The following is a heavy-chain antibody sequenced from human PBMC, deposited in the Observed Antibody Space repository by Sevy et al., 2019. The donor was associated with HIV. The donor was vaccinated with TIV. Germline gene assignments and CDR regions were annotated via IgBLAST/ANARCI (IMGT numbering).Heavy chain of an antibody. Sequence: GGSLRLSCAASGFTFNSYAMHWVRQAPGKGLEWVAVISKDGRTKYYAESVKGRYTISRDNARNTLNLQMNSLRVEDTAVFYYAKDRCAGDVCENYYYALDIWGQGTTVTVSS. CDR1: GFTFNSYA. J-gene: IGHJ6*02. D-gene: IGHD2-8*02. V-gene: IGHV3-30*18. CDR3: AKDRCAGDVCENYYYALDI. CDR2: ISKDGRTK.